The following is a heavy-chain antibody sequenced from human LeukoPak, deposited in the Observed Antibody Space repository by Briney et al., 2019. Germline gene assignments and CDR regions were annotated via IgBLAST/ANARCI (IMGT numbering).Heavy chain of an antibody. CDR1: GYTFTGYY. J-gene: IGHJ4*02. CDR3: ARGSIAARLVDY. V-gene: IGHV1-2*06. D-gene: IGHD6-6*01. Sequence: ASVKVSCKASGYTFTGYYMHWVRQAPGQGREWMGRINPNSGGTNYAQKFQGRVTMTRDTSISTAYMELSRLRSDDTAVYYCARGSIAARLVDYWGQGTLVTVSS. CDR2: INPNSGGT.